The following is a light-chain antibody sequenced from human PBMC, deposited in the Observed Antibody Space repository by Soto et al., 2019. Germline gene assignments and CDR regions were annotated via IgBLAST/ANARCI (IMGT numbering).Light chain of an antibody. CDR1: SGHSNYA. J-gene: IGLJ7*01. CDR2: VNSGGSH. Sequence: QPVLTQSPSASASLGASVKLTCTLSSGHSNYAIAWHQQQPEKGPRYLMKVNSGGSHIKGDGIPDRFSGSSSGAERYLFISGLQSEVEAGYYCQTWGAGSAIVVFGGGTQLTVL. CDR3: QTWGAGSAIVV. V-gene: IGLV4-69*01.